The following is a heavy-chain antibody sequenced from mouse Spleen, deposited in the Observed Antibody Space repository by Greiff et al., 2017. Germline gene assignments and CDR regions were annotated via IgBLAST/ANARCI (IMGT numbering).Heavy chain of an antibody. CDR1: GFTFSSYA. D-gene: IGHD1-1*01. Sequence: EVKLMESGGGLVKLGGSLKLSCAASGFTFSSYAMSWVRQTPEKRLEWVATISSGGGNTYYPDSVKGRFTISRDNAKNTLYLQMSSLKSEDTAMYYCARHYYGSSAFDYWGQGTTLTVSS. V-gene: IGHV5-9*04. CDR3: ARHYYGSSAFDY. J-gene: IGHJ2*01. CDR2: ISSGGGNT.